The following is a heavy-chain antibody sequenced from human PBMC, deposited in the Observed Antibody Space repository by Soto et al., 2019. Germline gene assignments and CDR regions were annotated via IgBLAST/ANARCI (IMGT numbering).Heavy chain of an antibody. V-gene: IGHV1-18*01. J-gene: IGHJ4*02. D-gene: IGHD3-10*01. Sequence: QVQLVQAGAEVKKPGASVTVSCKDSGYPFTSYGLSWVRQAPGQGLGWMGWISAYNGNTNYAQKLQGRVTMTTDTSTSTAYMELRSLRSDDTAVYDCAREYYYGSGGAYWGQGTLVTVSS. CDR1: GYPFTSYG. CDR3: AREYYYGSGGAY. CDR2: ISAYNGNT.